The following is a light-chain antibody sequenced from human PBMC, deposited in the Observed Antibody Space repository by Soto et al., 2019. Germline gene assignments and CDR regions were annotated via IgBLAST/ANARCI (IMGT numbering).Light chain of an antibody. V-gene: IGLV1-44*01. J-gene: IGLJ2*01. CDR3: ATWDDSLSGVV. CDR1: SSNIGDNT. CDR2: NDN. Sequence: QSSLTQPPSASGTPGQRVASSCSGSSSNIGDNTVNWYPQLPGTAPQLLNYNDNPRPSGVPDRFSGSQSGTSASLAISGLQSEDEADFYGATWDDSLSGVVFGGGTKVTVL.